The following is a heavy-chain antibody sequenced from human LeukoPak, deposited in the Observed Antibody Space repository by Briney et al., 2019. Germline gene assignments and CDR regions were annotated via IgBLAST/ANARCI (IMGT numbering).Heavy chain of an antibody. Sequence: PSETLSLTCTVSGGSISSSSYYWGWIRQPPGKGLEWIGEINHSGSTNYNPSLKSRVTISVDTSKNQFSLKLSSVTAADTAVYYCARGQENYCSGGSCYVGEGGVYMDVWGKGTTVTVSS. CDR3: ARGQENYCSGGSCYVGEGGVYMDV. CDR2: INHSGST. D-gene: IGHD2-15*01. V-gene: IGHV4-39*07. CDR1: GGSISSSSYY. J-gene: IGHJ6*03.